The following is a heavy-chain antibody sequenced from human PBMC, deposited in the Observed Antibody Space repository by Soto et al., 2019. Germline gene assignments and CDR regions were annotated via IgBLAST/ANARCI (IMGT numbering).Heavy chain of an antibody. CDR2: LSYTGST. CDR1: GGPVRDAYSY. Sequence: SETLSLTCTVSGGPVRDAYSYWTWIRQPPGKGLEWMGYLSYTGSTYYNPSLRNRASISVDESSNHLSLRLSSVTAADTAVYYCARELEGGVFDIWGRGTLVTVSS. CDR3: ARELEGGVFDI. V-gene: IGHV4-30-4*01. J-gene: IGHJ3*02. D-gene: IGHD2-8*02.